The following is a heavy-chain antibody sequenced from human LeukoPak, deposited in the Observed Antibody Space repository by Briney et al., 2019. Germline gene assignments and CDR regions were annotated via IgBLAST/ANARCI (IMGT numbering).Heavy chain of an antibody. CDR3: ARDDDYGGSVDY. J-gene: IGHJ4*01. V-gene: IGHV3-74*01. D-gene: IGHD4-23*01. CDR1: GFTFSSYW. CDR2: INSDGSST. Sequence: GGSLRLSCAASGFTFSSYWMHWVRQAPGEGRVWVSRINSDGSSTSYADSVKGRFTISRDNAKNTLYLQMNSLRAEDTAVYYCARDDDYGGSVDYWGQGTLVTVSS.